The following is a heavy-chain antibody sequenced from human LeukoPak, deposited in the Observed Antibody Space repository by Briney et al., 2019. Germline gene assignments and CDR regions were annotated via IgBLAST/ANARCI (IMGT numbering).Heavy chain of an antibody. D-gene: IGHD1-26*01. CDR3: ARVILGATLRDLFDY. Sequence: KPSETLSLTCTVSGYSISSGYYWGWIRQPPGKGLEWIGSIYHSGSTYYNPSLKSRVTISVDTSKNQFSLKLSSVTAADTAVYYCARVILGATLRDLFDYWGEGTLVTVSS. V-gene: IGHV4-38-2*02. CDR2: IYHSGST. J-gene: IGHJ4*02. CDR1: GYSISSGYY.